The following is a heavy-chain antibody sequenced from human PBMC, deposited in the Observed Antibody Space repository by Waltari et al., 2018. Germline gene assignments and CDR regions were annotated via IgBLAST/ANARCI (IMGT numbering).Heavy chain of an antibody. CDR2: YSGST. D-gene: IGHD3-10*01. CDR3: ARCRITAGGLDAFDI. V-gene: IGHV4-59*01. Sequence: YSGSTNYNPSLKSRVTISVDTSKNQFSLKLSSVTAADTAVYYCARCRITAGGLDAFDIWGQGTMVTVSS. J-gene: IGHJ3*02.